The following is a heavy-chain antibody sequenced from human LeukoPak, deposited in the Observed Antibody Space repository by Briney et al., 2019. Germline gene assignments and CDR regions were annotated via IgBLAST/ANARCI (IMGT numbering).Heavy chain of an antibody. D-gene: IGHD3-3*01. J-gene: IGHJ4*02. CDR2: INHSGST. Sequence: PSETLSLTCAVYGGSFSGYYWSWIRQPPGKGLEWIGEINHSGSTNYNPSLKSRVTISVDTSKNQFSLKLSSVTAADTAVYYCARGPSAIFGVVILYYFDYWGQGTLVTVSP. CDR1: GGSFSGYY. V-gene: IGHV4-34*01. CDR3: ARGPSAIFGVVILYYFDY.